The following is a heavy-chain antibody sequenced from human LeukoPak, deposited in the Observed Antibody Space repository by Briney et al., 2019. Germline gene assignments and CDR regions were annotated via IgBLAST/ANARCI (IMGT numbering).Heavy chain of an antibody. Sequence: SVKVSCKASGGTFSSYAISWVRQAPGQGLEWMGGIIPIFGTANYAQKFQGRVTITADESTSTAYMELSSLRSEDTAVYYRARDRRAYDILTGYSRRYFDYWGQGTLVTVSS. D-gene: IGHD3-9*01. V-gene: IGHV1-69*13. CDR2: IIPIFGTA. CDR1: GGTFSSYA. J-gene: IGHJ4*02. CDR3: ARDRRAYDILTGYSRRYFDY.